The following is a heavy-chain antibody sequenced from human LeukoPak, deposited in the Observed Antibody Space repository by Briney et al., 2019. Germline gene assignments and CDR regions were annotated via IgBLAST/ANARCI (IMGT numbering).Heavy chain of an antibody. D-gene: IGHD3-22*01. V-gene: IGHV1-2*02. CDR1: GYTFTGYY. CDR3: AREWLLADNWFDP. Sequence: GASVKVSCKASGYTFTGYYMHWVRQAPGQGLEWMGWINPNSGGTNYAQKFQGRVTMTRDTSISTAYMELSRLRSDDTAVYYCAREWLLADNWFDPWGQGTLVTVSS. CDR2: INPNSGGT. J-gene: IGHJ5*02.